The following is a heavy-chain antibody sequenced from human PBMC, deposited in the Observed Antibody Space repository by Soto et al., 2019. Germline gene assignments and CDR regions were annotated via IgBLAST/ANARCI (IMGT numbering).Heavy chain of an antibody. CDR2: ISAYNGNT. CDR1: GYTFTSYG. V-gene: IGHV1-18*04. CDR3: ARQPYYYDSSGLGNFDY. J-gene: IGHJ4*02. D-gene: IGHD3-22*01. Sequence: QVQLVQSGAEVKKPGASVKVSCKASGYTFTSYGISWVRQAPGQGLEWMGWISAYNGNTNYAQKLQGRITMTKDTSTSTAYMELRSLRSDDTAVYYCARQPYYYDSSGLGNFDYWGQGTLVTVSS.